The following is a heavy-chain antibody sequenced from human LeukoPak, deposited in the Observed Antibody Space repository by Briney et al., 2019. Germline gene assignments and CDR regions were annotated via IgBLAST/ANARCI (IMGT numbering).Heavy chain of an antibody. V-gene: IGHV3-21*01. CDR1: GFTFSNYS. CDR3: ASSDWAKDTFDY. D-gene: IGHD2-21*01. CDR2: ISSSSSYI. Sequence: GGSLRLSCAGSGFTFSNYSMNWVRQAPGKGLEWVSSISSSSSYIYYADSVKGRFTVSRDNAKNSLYLQMNSLRVEDTAVFCCASSDWAKDTFDYWGQGTLVTVSS. J-gene: IGHJ4*02.